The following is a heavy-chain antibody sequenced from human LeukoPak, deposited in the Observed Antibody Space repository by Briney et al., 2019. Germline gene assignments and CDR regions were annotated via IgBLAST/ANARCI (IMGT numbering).Heavy chain of an antibody. CDR3: ARAPMVRGVTAYYYYGMDV. V-gene: IGHV4-31*03. D-gene: IGHD3-10*01. CDR2: IYYSGST. CDR1: GGSISRGGYY. Sequence: SETLSLTCTVSGGSISRGGYYWSWIRQPPGKGLEWIGYIYYSGSTYYNPSLKSRVTISVDTSKNQFSLKLSSVTAADTAVYYCARAPMVRGVTAYYYYGMDVWGQGTTVTVSS. J-gene: IGHJ6*02.